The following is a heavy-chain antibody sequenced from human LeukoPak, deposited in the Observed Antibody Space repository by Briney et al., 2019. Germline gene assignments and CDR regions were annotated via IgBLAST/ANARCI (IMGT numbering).Heavy chain of an antibody. D-gene: IGHD5-18*01. CDR3: ARGHWGIQLWSYFDY. V-gene: IGHV1-8*01. Sequence: GASVKVSRKASGYTFTSYDINWVRQATGQGLEWMGWMNPNSGNTGYAQKFQGRVTMTRNTSISTAYMELSSLRSEDTAVYYCARGHWGIQLWSYFDYWGQGTLVTVSS. CDR1: GYTFTSYD. CDR2: MNPNSGNT. J-gene: IGHJ4*02.